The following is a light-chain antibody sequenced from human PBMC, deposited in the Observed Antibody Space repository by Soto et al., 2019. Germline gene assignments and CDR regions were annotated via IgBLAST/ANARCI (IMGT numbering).Light chain of an antibody. CDR1: SSDVGNYHY. CDR2: DVN. CDR3: SSYAGSNTWM. Sequence: QSALTQPRSVSGSPGQSVAISCTGTSSDVGNYHYVSWYQHHPGKAPKLMIYDVNKRPSGVPDRFSGSKSGNTASLTISGLQVEDEADYYCSSYAGSNTWMFGGGTKVTVL. V-gene: IGLV2-11*01. J-gene: IGLJ3*02.